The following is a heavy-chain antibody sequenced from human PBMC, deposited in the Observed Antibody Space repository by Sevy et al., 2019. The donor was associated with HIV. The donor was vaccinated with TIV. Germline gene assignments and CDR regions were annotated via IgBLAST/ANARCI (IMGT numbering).Heavy chain of an antibody. CDR3: ATTKDYYDSSGYPFDY. J-gene: IGHJ4*02. CDR2: FDPEDGET. V-gene: IGHV1-24*01. CDR1: GSTLSQLS. D-gene: IGHD3-22*01. Sequence: ASLKVSCKVSGSTLSQLSMHWVRQAPGKGLEWMGSFDPEDGETIYAQKFQGRLTMTEDTSTDTAYMELSSLGSEDTAVYYCATTKDYYDSSGYPFDYWGQGTLVTVSS.